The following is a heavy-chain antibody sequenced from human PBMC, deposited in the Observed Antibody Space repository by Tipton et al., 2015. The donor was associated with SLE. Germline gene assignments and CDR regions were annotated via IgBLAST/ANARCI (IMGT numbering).Heavy chain of an antibody. J-gene: IGHJ6*02. V-gene: IGHV4-39*07. CDR2: ICSSGSS. CDR3: ARGEDYYNYGMDV. D-gene: IGHD3-16*01. Sequence: TLSLTCTVSGGSIISTTYCWGWIRQPPGKGLEWIASICSSGSSYYSPSLKSRVTISVDTSKNQFSLKLTSVTAADTAVYYCARGEDYYNYGMDVWGQGTTVTVSS. CDR1: GGSIISTTYC.